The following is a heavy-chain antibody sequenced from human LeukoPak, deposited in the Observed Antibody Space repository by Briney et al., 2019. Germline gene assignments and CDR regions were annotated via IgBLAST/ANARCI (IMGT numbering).Heavy chain of an antibody. V-gene: IGHV4-39*07. D-gene: IGHD1-26*01. CDR2: MYYGGNT. CDR1: GDSISSSGYY. J-gene: IGHJ4*02. Sequence: SETLSLTCSVSGDSISSSGYYWGWIRQPPGKGLEWIGSMYYGGNTYYNASLKSRVTISVDTSKNLFSLKLNSVTAADTGVYYGARSKNGKCDYWGQGTLVTVSS. CDR3: ARSKNGKCDY.